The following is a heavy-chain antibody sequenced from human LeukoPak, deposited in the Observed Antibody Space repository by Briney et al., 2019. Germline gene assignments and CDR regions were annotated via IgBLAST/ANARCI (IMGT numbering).Heavy chain of an antibody. D-gene: IGHD2-21*02. V-gene: IGHV1-2*02. J-gene: IGHJ5*02. CDR3: ARGDYGDNVEGVRLDP. CDR1: GYRFNSYY. Sequence: GASVKVSCQASGYRFNSYYIQWVRQAPGQGLEWMGWINPNNGGTKYAQRFQGRVTMTRDTSISTAYMEVSGLRSDDTAVCYCARGDYGDNVEGVRLDPWSQGTRVIVSS. CDR2: INPNNGGT.